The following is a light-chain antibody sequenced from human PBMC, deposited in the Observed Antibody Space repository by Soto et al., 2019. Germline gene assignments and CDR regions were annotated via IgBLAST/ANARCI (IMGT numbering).Light chain of an antibody. CDR2: AAS. CDR1: QSISSY. J-gene: IGKJ5*01. CDR3: QQSYSTPIT. Sequence: EIQMTQSPSSLSASVGDRVTLTCRASQSISSYLNWYQQKPGKAPKLLIYAASSLQSGVPSRFSGSGSGTDFTLNTSSLQPEDFATYYCQQSYSTPITFGPGPRLK. V-gene: IGKV1-39*01.